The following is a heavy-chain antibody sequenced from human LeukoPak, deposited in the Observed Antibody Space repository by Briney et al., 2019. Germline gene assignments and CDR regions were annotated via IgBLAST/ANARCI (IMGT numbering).Heavy chain of an antibody. Sequence: ASVKVSCKASGYTFSSYYMHWVRQAPGEGLEWMGIINPSGGSTSYAQKFQGRVTMTRDMSTSTVHMELSSLRSEDTAVYYCARDGVDYDYYYYMDVWGKGTTVTVSS. J-gene: IGHJ6*03. CDR2: INPSGGST. D-gene: IGHD2-15*01. CDR1: GYTFSSYY. V-gene: IGHV1-46*01. CDR3: ARDGVDYDYYYYMDV.